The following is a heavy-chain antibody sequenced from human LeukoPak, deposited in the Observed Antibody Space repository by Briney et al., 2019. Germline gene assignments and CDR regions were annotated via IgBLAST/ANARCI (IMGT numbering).Heavy chain of an antibody. V-gene: IGHV3-64*01. D-gene: IGHD3-9*01. CDR3: ARDIAYDILTGALDY. J-gene: IGHJ4*02. CDR1: GFTFSSYA. Sequence: GGSLRLSCAASGFTFSSYAMHWVRQAPGKGLEYVSAISSNGGSTYYANSVKGRFTISRDNSKNTLYLQMGSLRVEDMAVYYCARDIAYDILTGALDYWGQGTLVTVSS. CDR2: ISSNGGST.